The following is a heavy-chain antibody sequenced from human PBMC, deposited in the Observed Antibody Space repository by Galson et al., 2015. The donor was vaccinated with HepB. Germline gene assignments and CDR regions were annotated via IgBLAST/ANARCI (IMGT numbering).Heavy chain of an antibody. J-gene: IGHJ4*02. V-gene: IGHV3-30-3*01. CDR1: GFAFSSYA. CDR2: ISYDGSNK. CDR3: ARGGDPPLKSSRSRWLHPGY. D-gene: IGHD5-24*01. Sequence: SLRLSCAASGFAFSSYAMHWVRQAPGKGLEWVAVISYDGSNKYYADSVKGRFTISRDNSKNTLYLQMNSLRAEDTAVYYCARGGDPPLKSSRSRWLHPGYWGQGTLVTVSS.